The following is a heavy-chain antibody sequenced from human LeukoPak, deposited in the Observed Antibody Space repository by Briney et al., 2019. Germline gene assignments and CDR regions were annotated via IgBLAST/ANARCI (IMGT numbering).Heavy chain of an antibody. D-gene: IGHD4-17*01. CDR3: ARGYGDGSGYYYYYMDV. J-gene: IGHJ6*03. CDR2: IYTSGST. CDR1: GGSISSYY. Sequence: PSETLSLTCTVSGGSISSYYWSWIRQPPGKGLEWIGRIYTSGSTNYNPSLKSRVTISVDTSKNQFSLKLSSVTAADTAVYYCARGYGDGSGYYYYYMDVWGKGTTVTVSS. V-gene: IGHV4-4*08.